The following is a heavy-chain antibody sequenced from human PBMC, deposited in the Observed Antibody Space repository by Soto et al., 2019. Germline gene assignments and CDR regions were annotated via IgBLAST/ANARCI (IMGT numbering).Heavy chain of an antibody. V-gene: IGHV3-49*03. J-gene: IGHJ4*02. D-gene: IGHD3-22*01. Sequence: GGSLRLSCTASGFTFGDYAVSWFRQAPGKGLEWVGFIRSTAYGGTTEYAASVKGRFTISRDDSKSIAYLQMNSLKTEDTAVYYCSRGSYYYDSSGYYYFDYWGQGTLVTVSS. CDR3: SRGSYYYDSSGYYYFDY. CDR1: GFTFGDYA. CDR2: IRSTAYGGTT.